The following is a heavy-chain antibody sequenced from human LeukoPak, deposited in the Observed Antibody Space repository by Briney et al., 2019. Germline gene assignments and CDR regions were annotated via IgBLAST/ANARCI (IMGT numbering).Heavy chain of an antibody. CDR2: IIPIFGIA. V-gene: IGHV1-69*04. CDR1: GGTFSSYA. J-gene: IGHJ5*02. CDR3: ARGGLAAAGSVWFDP. D-gene: IGHD6-13*01. Sequence: ASVKVSCKASGGTFSSYAISWVRQAPGQGLEWMGRIIPIFGIANYAQKFQGRVTITADKSTSTAYMELSSLRSEDTAVYYCARGGLAAAGSVWFDPWGQGTLVTVSS.